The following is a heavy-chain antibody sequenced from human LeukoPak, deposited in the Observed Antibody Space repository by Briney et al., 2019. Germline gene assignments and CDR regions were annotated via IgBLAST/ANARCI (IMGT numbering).Heavy chain of an antibody. D-gene: IGHD3-22*01. CDR1: GHSVSSGRYY. CDR3: ARVVARGSSGYQLDY. J-gene: IGHJ4*02. V-gene: IGHV4-61*01. Sequence: SETLSLTCTVSGHSVSSGRYYCRWIPQPPGKGLEWIEYIYYSGSTNYSPSIKSRVTISVDPSKNQFSLKLSSVTAADTAVYYCARVVARGSSGYQLDYWGQGTLVTVSS. CDR2: IYYSGST.